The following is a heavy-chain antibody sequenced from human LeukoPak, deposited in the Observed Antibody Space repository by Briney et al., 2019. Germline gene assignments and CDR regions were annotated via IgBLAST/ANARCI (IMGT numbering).Heavy chain of an antibody. V-gene: IGHV3-33*01. CDR1: GFTFSSYG. CDR3: ARGVSSGYYPNYFDY. Sequence: PGGSRRLSCAASGFTFSSYGMHWVRQAPGKGLEWVAVIWYDGSNKYYADSVKGRFTISRDNSKNTLYLQMNSLRAEDTAVYYCARGVSSGYYPNYFDYWGQGTLVTVSS. CDR2: IWYDGSNK. D-gene: IGHD3-22*01. J-gene: IGHJ4*02.